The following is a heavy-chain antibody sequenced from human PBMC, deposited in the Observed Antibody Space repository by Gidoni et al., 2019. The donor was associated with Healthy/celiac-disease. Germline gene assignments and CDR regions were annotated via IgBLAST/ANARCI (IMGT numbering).Heavy chain of an antibody. CDR1: GFTFSSYE. Sequence: EVQLVESGGGLVQPGGSLRLSCAASGFTFSSYERNWVRQAPGQGLEWFSYISSSGSTVYYADSVKSRFTISRDNPKISLYLQMNSLRAEDSAVYYCARSADDPGYYYGFDVWGQGTTVTVSS. V-gene: IGHV3-48*03. D-gene: IGHD1-1*01. J-gene: IGHJ6*02. CDR3: ARSADDPGYYYGFDV. CDR2: ISSSGSTV.